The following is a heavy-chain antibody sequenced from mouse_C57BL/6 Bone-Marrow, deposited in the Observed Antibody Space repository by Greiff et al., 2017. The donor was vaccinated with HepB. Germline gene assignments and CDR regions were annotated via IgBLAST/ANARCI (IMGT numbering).Heavy chain of an antibody. CDR1: GFSLTSYA. CDR3: ARKTYRTSSALAMDY. Sequence: VKLVESGPGLVAPPLCLSITCTVSGFSLTSYAISWVRQPPGKGLEWLGVIWTGGGTNYKSALNSRLSISKDNSECKVFLKMNSLQTDDTARYYCARKTYRTSSALAMDYWGQRTSATLSS. V-gene: IGHV2-9-1*01. D-gene: IGHD1-1*01. CDR2: IWTGGGT. J-gene: IGHJ4*01.